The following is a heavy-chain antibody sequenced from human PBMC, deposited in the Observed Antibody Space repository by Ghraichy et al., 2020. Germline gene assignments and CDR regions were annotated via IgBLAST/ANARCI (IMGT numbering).Heavy chain of an antibody. Sequence: ASVKVSCKASGYTFTGYYMHWVRQAPGQGLEWMGWINPNSGGTNYARKFQGRVTMTRDTSISTAYMELSRLRSDDTAVYYCARDMAVVTNWYFDLWGRGTLVTVSS. D-gene: IGHD4-23*01. J-gene: IGHJ2*01. V-gene: IGHV1-2*02. CDR2: INPNSGGT. CDR3: ARDMAVVTNWYFDL. CDR1: GYTFTGYY.